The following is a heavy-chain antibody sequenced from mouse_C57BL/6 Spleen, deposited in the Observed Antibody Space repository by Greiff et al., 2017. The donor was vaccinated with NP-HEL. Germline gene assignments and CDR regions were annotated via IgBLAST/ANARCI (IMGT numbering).Heavy chain of an antibody. D-gene: IGHD2-3*01. Sequence: QVQLQQSGPELVKPGASVKISCKASGYSFTSYYIHWVKQRPGQGLDWIGWIYPGSGNTKYNEKFKGKATLTADTSSSTAYMQLSSLTSEDSAVYYCARADGYYDYFDYWGQGTTLTVSS. J-gene: IGHJ2*01. V-gene: IGHV1-66*01. CDR2: IYPGSGNT. CDR1: GYSFTSYY. CDR3: ARADGYYDYFDY.